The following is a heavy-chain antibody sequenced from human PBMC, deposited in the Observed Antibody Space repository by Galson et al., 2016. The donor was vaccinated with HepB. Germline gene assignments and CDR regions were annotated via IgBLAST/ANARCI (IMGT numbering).Heavy chain of an antibody. J-gene: IGHJ4*02. CDR2: IYWDDDR. D-gene: IGHD4-23*01. CDR3: AHGRGAGNSPVFDN. Sequence: PALVKPTQTLTLTCTLSGFSLTTSGAGVGWIRQPPGKALEWLALIYWDDDRRYSPSLKTRLTITKDTSKKQVVLTMTNMDPVDTATYYCAHGRGAGNSPVFDNWGQGTLVTVSS. CDR1: GFSLTTSGAG. V-gene: IGHV2-5*02.